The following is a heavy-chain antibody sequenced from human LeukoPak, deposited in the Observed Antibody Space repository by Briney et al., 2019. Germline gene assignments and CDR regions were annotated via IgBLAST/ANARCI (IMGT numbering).Heavy chain of an antibody. D-gene: IGHD3-9*01. Sequence: GGSLRLSCAASGFTFSSYAMSWVRQAPGKGLEWVSAISGSGGSTYYADSVKGRFTISRDNSKNTLYLQMNGLRAEDTAVYYCAKDPYDILTGTPLGDYWGQGTLVTVSS. CDR1: GFTFSSYA. CDR2: ISGSGGST. CDR3: AKDPYDILTGTPLGDY. J-gene: IGHJ4*02. V-gene: IGHV3-23*01.